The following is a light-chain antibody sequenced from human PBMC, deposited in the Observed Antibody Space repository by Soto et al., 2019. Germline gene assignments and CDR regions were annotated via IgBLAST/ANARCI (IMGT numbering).Light chain of an antibody. Sequence: DIQMTQSPSTLSASVGDRVTITCRASQSISSWLAWYQQKPGQAPKLLIYKASSLESGGPSRFSGSGSGTEFTLTISSLQPDDFATYYCQQYNSYSQTFGQGTKVDI. CDR2: KAS. V-gene: IGKV1-5*03. CDR3: QQYNSYSQT. J-gene: IGKJ1*01. CDR1: QSISSW.